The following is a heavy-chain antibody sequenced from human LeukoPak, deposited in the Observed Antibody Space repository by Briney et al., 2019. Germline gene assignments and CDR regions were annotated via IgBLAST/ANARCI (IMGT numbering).Heavy chain of an antibody. CDR3: AKDIVVGPRLTYYYYGMDV. CDR2: ISGSGGST. V-gene: IGHV3-23*01. Sequence: GGSLRLSCAASGFTFSSYAMSWVSQAPGKGLEWVSAISGSGGSTYYADSVKGRFTISRDNSKNTLYLQMNSLRAEDTAVYYCAKDIVVGPRLTYYYYGMDVWGQGTTVTVSS. D-gene: IGHD2-15*01. J-gene: IGHJ6*02. CDR1: GFTFSSYA.